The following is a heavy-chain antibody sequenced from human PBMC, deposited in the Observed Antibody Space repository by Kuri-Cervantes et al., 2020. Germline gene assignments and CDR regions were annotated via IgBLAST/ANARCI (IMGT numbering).Heavy chain of an antibody. D-gene: IGHD5-12*01. V-gene: IGHV3-30*03. J-gene: IGHJ3*02. Sequence: GESLKISCAASGFTFSSYGMHWVRQAPGKGLEWVAVISYDGSNKHYADSVKGRFTISRDNSKNTLYLQMNSLRAEDTAVYYCARDLSGYDERAVADAFDIWGQGTMVTVSS. CDR1: GFTFSSYG. CDR3: ARDLSGYDERAVADAFDI. CDR2: ISYDGSNK.